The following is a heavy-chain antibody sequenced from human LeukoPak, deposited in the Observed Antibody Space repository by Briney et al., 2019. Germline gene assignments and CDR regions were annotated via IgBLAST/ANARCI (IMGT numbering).Heavy chain of an antibody. CDR3: ARMLWFPYYYKDV. D-gene: IGHD3-10*01. CDR2: IYYSGSP. Sequence: SETLSLTCTVSGGSISSSSYYWGWIRQPPGKGLEWIGSIYYSGSPYYNPTLKSRVTMSVDTSKNQFSLKLSSVTAADTAVYYCARMLWFPYYYKDVWGKGTTVTVSS. CDR1: GGSISSSSYY. J-gene: IGHJ6*03. V-gene: IGHV4-39*07.